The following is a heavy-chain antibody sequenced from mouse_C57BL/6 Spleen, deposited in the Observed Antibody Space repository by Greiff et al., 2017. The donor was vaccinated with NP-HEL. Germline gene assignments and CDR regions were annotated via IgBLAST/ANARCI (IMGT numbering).Heavy chain of an antibody. CDR2: IDPENGDT. J-gene: IGHJ2*01. Sequence: EVQVVESGAELVRPGASVKLSCTASGFNIKDDYMHWVKQRPEQGLEWIGWIDPENGDTEYASKFQGKATITADTSSNTAYLQLSSLTSEDTAVYYCTLYYGTDYWGQGTTRTVSS. D-gene: IGHD2-1*01. CDR1: GFNIKDDY. V-gene: IGHV14-4*01. CDR3: TLYYGTDY.